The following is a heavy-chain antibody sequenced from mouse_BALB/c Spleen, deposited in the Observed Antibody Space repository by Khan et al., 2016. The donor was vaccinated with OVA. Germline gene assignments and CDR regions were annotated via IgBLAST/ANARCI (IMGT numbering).Heavy chain of an antibody. J-gene: IGHJ3*01. V-gene: IGHV3-8*02. CDR2: MIYTGYT. D-gene: IGHD2-14*01. CDR1: GDSITSGY. Sequence: EVELVESGPSLVKPSQTLSLTCSVTGDSITSGYWSWIRKFPGNKLEYMGYMIYTGYTDYNPSLNSRLAITRHTSKNQYYLQLNSVTTEYTATYYCARSTYRYACAYWGQGTLVTVSA. CDR3: ARSTYRYACAY.